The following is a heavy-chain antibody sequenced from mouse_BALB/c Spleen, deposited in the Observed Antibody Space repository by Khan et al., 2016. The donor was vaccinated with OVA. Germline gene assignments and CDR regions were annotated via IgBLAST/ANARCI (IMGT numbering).Heavy chain of an antibody. CDR2: ISSSGST. J-gene: IGHJ4*01. CDR3: ARDGSRYNYAMDY. V-gene: IGHV3-2*02. D-gene: IGHD2-3*01. Sequence: VQLKQSGPDLVKPSQSLSLTCTVTGYSITSDYAWNWIRQFPGNKLEWMGYISSSGSTNYNPALKSRISITRDTSKNQFFLQLNSVTTEDTATYYCARDGSRYNYAMDYWGQGTSVTVSS. CDR1: GYSITSDYA.